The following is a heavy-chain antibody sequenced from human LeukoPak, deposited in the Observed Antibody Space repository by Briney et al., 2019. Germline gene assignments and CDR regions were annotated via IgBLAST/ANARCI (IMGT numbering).Heavy chain of an antibody. CDR2: ISSSGNTK. CDR1: GFTFSDYY. Sequence: GGSLRLSCAASGFTFSDYYMSWIRQAPGKGLEWVSYISSSGNTKYYADSVKGRFTISRDDAKNSLYLQMNSLRAEDTAVYYCARDGGSAWFFRYWGQGTLVTVSS. V-gene: IGHV3-11*04. J-gene: IGHJ4*02. D-gene: IGHD6-19*01. CDR3: ARDGGSAWFFRY.